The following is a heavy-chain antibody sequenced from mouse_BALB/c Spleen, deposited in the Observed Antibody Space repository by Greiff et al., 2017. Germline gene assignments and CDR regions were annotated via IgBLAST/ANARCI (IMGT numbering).Heavy chain of an antibody. J-gene: IGHJ3*01. CDR1: GYSITSGYY. Sequence: EVQLQQSGPGLVKPSQSLSLTCSVTGYSITSGYYWNWIRQFPGNKLEWMGYISYDGSNNYNPSLKNRISITRDTSKNQFFLKLNSVTTEDTATYYCARDYYYGSSLWFAYWGQGTLVTVSA. V-gene: IGHV3-6*02. CDR2: ISYDGSN. D-gene: IGHD1-1*01. CDR3: ARDYYYGSSLWFAY.